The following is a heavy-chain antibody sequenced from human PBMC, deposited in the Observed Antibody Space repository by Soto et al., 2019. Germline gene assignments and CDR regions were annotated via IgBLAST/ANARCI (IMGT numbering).Heavy chain of an antibody. J-gene: IGHJ6*02. D-gene: IGHD1-7*01. CDR1: GGTFSSYA. CDR3: ARDPRSITGTTGDYYYGMDV. V-gene: IGHV1-69*13. CDR2: IIPIFGTA. Sequence: SVKVSCKASGGTFSSYAISWVRQAPGQGLEWMGGIIPIFGTANYAQKFQGRVTITADESTSTAYMELSSLRSEDTAVYYCARDPRSITGTTGDYYYGMDVWGQGTAVTVSS.